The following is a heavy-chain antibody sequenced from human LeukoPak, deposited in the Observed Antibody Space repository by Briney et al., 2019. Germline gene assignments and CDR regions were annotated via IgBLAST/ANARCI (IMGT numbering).Heavy chain of an antibody. Sequence: GGSLGLSCAASGFTFQIYAMSWVRLAPGKGLQWVASMCGTAGCTFYTDSVKGRFTISRDNSKDTLYLQMNDLRADDTAIYYCARDRPNCHEANGHYYNRDGDHWGQGALVTVSS. CDR3: ARDRPNCHEANGHYYNRDGDH. V-gene: IGHV3-23*01. D-gene: IGHD1-14*01. J-gene: IGHJ5*02. CDR2: MCGTAGCT. CDR1: GFTFQIYA.